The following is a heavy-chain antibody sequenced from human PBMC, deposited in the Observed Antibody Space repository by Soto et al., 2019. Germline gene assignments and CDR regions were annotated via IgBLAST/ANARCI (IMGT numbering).Heavy chain of an antibody. J-gene: IGHJ5*02. CDR2: NNPHGGSK. CDR1: GDTFTIYY. V-gene: IGHV1-46*01. D-gene: IGHD3-3*01. CDR3: ARSSGGNFGIIIEGSNWFDP. Sequence: GASVKLSCKPPGDTFTIYYLNWVRQAPGQGLESMGVNNPHGGSKKYAQKFEGRITMTRDMSRSTVYMELSSLRSDDTVIYYCARSSGGNFGIIIEGSNWFDPWGQGTLVNVSS.